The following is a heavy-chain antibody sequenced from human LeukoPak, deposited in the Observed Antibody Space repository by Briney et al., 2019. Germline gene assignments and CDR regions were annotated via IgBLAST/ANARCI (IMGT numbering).Heavy chain of an antibody. J-gene: IGHJ4*02. CDR2: IYSGGST. Sequence: PGGSLRLSCAASGFTVSSNYMSWVRQAPGKGLEWGSVIYSGGSTYYADSVKGRFTISRDNSKNTLYLQMNSLRAEDTAVYYCAREGDGYNQGFDYWGQGTLVTVSS. D-gene: IGHD5-24*01. CDR1: GFTVSSNY. V-gene: IGHV3-66*02. CDR3: AREGDGYNQGFDY.